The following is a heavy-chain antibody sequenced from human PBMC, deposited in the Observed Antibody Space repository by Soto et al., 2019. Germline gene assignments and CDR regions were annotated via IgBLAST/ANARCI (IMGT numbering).Heavy chain of an antibody. J-gene: IGHJ4*02. V-gene: IGHV3-13*01. CDR3: VKLARGGSSRSDY. CDR2: IGTAGDT. Sequence: EVQLVESGGGLVQPGGSLRLSCAASGFTFSSYDMHWVRQATGKGLEWVSAIGTAGDTYYPGSVKGRFTISRENAKNSLYLQMNSLRAEDTALYYCVKLARGGSSRSDYWGQGTLVTVSS. D-gene: IGHD6-13*01. CDR1: GFTFSSYD.